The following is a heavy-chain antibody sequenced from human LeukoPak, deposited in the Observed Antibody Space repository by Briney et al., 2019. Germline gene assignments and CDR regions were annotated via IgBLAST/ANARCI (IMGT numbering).Heavy chain of an antibody. Sequence: GASVKVSCKASGYTFTSYGISWVRQAPGQGLEWMGWMNPNSGNTGYAQKFQGRVTMTRNTSISTAYMELSSLRSEDTAVYYCAREWSSSSWYGVNVEHWFDPWGQGTLVTVSS. J-gene: IGHJ5*02. CDR3: AREWSSSSWYGVNVEHWFDP. D-gene: IGHD6-13*01. CDR1: GYTFTSYG. CDR2: MNPNSGNT. V-gene: IGHV1-8*02.